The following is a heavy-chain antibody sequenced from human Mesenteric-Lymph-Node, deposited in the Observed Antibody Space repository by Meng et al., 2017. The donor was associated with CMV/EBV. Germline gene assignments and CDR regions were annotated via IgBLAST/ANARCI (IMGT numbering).Heavy chain of an antibody. J-gene: IGHJ6*02. CDR1: GGTFSSYT. CDR3: ARVWVLYYAMDV. CDR2: IILGKA. V-gene: IGHV1-69*08. D-gene: IGHD3-10*01. Sequence: SVKVSCKASGGTFSSYTISWVRHVPGQGLEWMGRIILGKATYAQKFLDRVTISADTSTTTAYLELSNLRSEDTAVYYCARVWVLYYAMDVWGQGTTVTVSS.